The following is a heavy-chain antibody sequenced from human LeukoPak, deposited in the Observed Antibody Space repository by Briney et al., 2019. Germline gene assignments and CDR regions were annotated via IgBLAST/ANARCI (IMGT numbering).Heavy chain of an antibody. CDR1: GGTFSSYA. CDR2: IIPIFGTA. Sequence: SVNVSCKASGGTFSSYAISWVRQAPGQGLEWMGGIIPIFGTANYAQKFQGRVTITADESTSTAYMELSSLRSEDTAVYYCARGWRQLWAPFDYWGQGTLVTVSS. J-gene: IGHJ4*02. CDR3: ARGWRQLWAPFDY. V-gene: IGHV1-69*13. D-gene: IGHD5-18*01.